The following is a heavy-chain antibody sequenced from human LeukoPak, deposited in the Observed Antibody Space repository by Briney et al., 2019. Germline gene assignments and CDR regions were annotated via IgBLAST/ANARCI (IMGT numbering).Heavy chain of an antibody. J-gene: IGHJ2*01. CDR2: IYYSGST. V-gene: IGHV4-31*03. CDR1: GGSISSGGYY. Sequence: PSETLSLTCTVSGGSISSGGYYWSWIRQHPGKGLEWIVYIYYSGSTYYNPSLESRVTISVDTSKNQFSLKLSSVTAADTAVYYCARSLDDGDYVSVWYFDLWGRGTLVTVSS. CDR3: ARSLDDGDYVSVWYFDL. D-gene: IGHD4-17*01.